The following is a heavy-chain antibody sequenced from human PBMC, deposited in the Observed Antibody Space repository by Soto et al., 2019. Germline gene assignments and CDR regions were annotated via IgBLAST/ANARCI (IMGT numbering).Heavy chain of an antibody. D-gene: IGHD3-10*01. CDR3: ARGTSTGGSESWGTWFDP. CDR1: GYSFTSYG. J-gene: IGHJ5*02. CDR2: ISAYNGNT. V-gene: IGHV1-18*01. Sequence: QVQLVQSGAEVKKPGASVKVSCKASGYSFTSYGISWVRQAPGQGLEWMGWISAYNGNTNYAQKLQGRVTMTTDTSTSTAYMELRSLRSDDTAVYYCARGTSTGGSESWGTWFDPWGQGTLVTVSS.